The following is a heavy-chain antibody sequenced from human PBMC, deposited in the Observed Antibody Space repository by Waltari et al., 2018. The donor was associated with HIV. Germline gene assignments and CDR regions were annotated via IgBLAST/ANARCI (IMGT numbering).Heavy chain of an antibody. Sequence: QVQLVKSGAEINKPRASVRVSCKASGHSFTDFDINWVRRPPGRGLEWVGWMNPDNGDAGYGHKFKGRFSLTRDTSTDTAYMDVTNLKSEDTAIYYCTKGRRGALFGDEWGQGTLVTVSS. CDR3: TKGRRGALFGDE. D-gene: IGHD3-3*01. CDR2: MNPDNGDA. CDR1: GHSFTDFD. V-gene: IGHV1-8*02. J-gene: IGHJ4*02.